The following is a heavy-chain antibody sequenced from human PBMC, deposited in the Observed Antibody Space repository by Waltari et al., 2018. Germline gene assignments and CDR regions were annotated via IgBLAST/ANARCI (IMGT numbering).Heavy chain of an antibody. D-gene: IGHD2-15*01. CDR1: GGSFSGYY. J-gene: IGHJ6*02. V-gene: IGHV4-34*01. CDR2: INHSGST. CDR3: ARAVRFVVVVAATVYYYGMDV. Sequence: QVQLQQWGAGLLKPSETLSLTCAVYGGSFSGYYWSWIRQPPGKGLEWIGEINHSGSTNYNPSLKSRVTISVDTSKNQFSLKLSSVTAADTAVYYCARAVRFVVVVAATVYYYGMDVWGQGTTVTVSS.